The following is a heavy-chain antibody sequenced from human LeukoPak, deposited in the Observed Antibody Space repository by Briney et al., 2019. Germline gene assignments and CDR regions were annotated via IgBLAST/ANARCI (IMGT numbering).Heavy chain of an antibody. J-gene: IGHJ5*02. CDR1: GFTFSGSA. CDR3: ARDLKYEPPNWFDP. CDR2: IRSKANSYAT. D-gene: IGHD2-2*01. Sequence: GGSLRLSCAASGFTFSGSAMHWVRQASGKGLEWVGRIRSKANSYATAYAASVKGRFTISRDDSKNTAYLQMNSLRAEDTAVYYCARDLKYEPPNWFDPWGQGTLVTVSS. V-gene: IGHV3-73*01.